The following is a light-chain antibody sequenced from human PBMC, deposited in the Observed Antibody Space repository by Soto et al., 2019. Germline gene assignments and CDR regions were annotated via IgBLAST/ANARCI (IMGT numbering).Light chain of an antibody. Sequence: DIVMTQSPDSLAVSLGERATINCKSSQSVLYSSNNKNYLAWYHQKPGQPPKLLIYWASTRESGVPDRFSGSGSGTDFTLTISSLQAEDVAVYYCQHRMNWPLTFGQGTRLEIK. CDR3: QHRMNWPLT. CDR1: QSVLYSSNNKNY. J-gene: IGKJ5*01. V-gene: IGKV4-1*01. CDR2: WAS.